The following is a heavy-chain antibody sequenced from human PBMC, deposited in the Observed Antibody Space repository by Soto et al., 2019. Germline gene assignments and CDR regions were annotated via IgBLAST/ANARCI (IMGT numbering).Heavy chain of an antibody. CDR1: GFTFSSYA. Sequence: GGSLRLSCAASGFTFSSYAMHWVRQAPGKGLEWVAVISYDGSNKYYADSVKGRFTISRDNSKNTLYLQMNSLRAEDTAVYYCATLYSSGWFSFWGLYGMDVWGQGTTVTVSS. J-gene: IGHJ6*02. V-gene: IGHV3-30-3*01. CDR3: ATLYSSGWFSFWGLYGMDV. CDR2: ISYDGSNK. D-gene: IGHD6-19*01.